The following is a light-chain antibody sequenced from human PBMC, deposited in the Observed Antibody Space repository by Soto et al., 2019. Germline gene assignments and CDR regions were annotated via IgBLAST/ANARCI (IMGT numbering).Light chain of an antibody. J-gene: IGKJ3*01. Sequence: EILLTQSPSTLSLSPGEGVTLSCRASQSVTVNSLAWYQQKPGQAPRLLIYAASTRAAAVPDRFTGSGSGTDFALTISRLEPEDFGLYYCQQYGDSPLTSGHGTKVDI. V-gene: IGKV3-20*01. CDR1: QSVTVNS. CDR3: QQYGDSPLT. CDR2: AAS.